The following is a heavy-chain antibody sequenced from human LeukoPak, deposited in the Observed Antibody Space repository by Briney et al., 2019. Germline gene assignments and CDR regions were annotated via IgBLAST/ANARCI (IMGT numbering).Heavy chain of an antibody. Sequence: PGGSLRLSCAASGFTFNNYAMSWVRQAPGKGLEWVAVISYDGSNKYYADSVKGRFTISRDNSKSTLYLQMNSLRAEDTAVYYCARELAASGAFDYWGQGTLVTVSS. CDR1: GFTFNNYA. V-gene: IGHV3-30-3*01. CDR3: ARELAASGAFDY. CDR2: ISYDGSNK. J-gene: IGHJ4*02. D-gene: IGHD6-13*01.